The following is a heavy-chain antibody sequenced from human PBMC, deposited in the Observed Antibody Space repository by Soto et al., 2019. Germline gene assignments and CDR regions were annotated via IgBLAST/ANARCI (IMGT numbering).Heavy chain of an antibody. CDR3: ARGYNWNDLGGMDV. D-gene: IGHD1-20*01. J-gene: IGHJ6*02. CDR2: IYYSGST. V-gene: IGHV4-59*01. CDR1: GGSISSYY. Sequence: SETLSLTCTVSGGSISSYYWSWIRQPPGKGLEWIGYIYYSGSTNYNPSLKSRVTISVDTSKNQFSLKLSSVTAADTAVYYCARGYNWNDLGGMDVWGQGTTVTVSS.